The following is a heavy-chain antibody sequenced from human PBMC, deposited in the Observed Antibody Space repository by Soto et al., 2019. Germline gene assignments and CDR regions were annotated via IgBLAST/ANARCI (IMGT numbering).Heavy chain of an antibody. Sequence: PGGSLRLSCAASGFTFSNAWMSWVRQAPGKGLEWVGRIKNKTDGGTTDYAASVKGRFTISRDDSKNTLYLQMNSLKTEDTAVYYCISLGNWNPARYFDYWGQGTLVTVSS. CDR1: GFTFSNAW. CDR2: IKNKTDGGTT. J-gene: IGHJ4*02. CDR3: ISLGNWNPARYFDY. D-gene: IGHD1-20*01. V-gene: IGHV3-15*01.